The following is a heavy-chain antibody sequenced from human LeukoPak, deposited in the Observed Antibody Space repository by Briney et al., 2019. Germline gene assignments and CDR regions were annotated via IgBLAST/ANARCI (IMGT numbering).Heavy chain of an antibody. CDR3: ARAVHDYGDYVEGFDY. CDR1: GGTFSSYA. J-gene: IGHJ4*02. CDR2: IIPVFGTA. Sequence: SVKVSCKASGGTFSSYAISWVRQAPGQGLEWMGGIIPVFGTANYAQKFQGRVTITTDESTSTAYMELSSLRSEDTAVYYCARAVHDYGDYVEGFDYWGQGTLVTVSS. D-gene: IGHD4-17*01. V-gene: IGHV1-69*05.